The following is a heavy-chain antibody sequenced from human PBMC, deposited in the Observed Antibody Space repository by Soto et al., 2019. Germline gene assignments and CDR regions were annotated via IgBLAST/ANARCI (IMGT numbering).Heavy chain of an antibody. CDR3: ARARMQLWPNYYDDGLDV. CDR1: GSTVSTNF. J-gene: IGHJ6*02. Sequence: GGSLRLSCAASGSTVSTNFMTWVRQAPGKGLEWVSVIYSAGSTFYADSVKGRFTITRDNSKNTLYFQLNSLKAEDTAVYYCARARMQLWPNYYDDGLDVWGQGTTVTVSS. V-gene: IGHV3-66*01. CDR2: IYSAGST. D-gene: IGHD5-18*01.